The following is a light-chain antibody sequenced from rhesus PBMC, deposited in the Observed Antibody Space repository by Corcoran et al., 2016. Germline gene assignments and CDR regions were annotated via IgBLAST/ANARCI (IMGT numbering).Light chain of an antibody. CDR3: LQSSNWPRT. J-gene: IGKJ1*01. CDR1: QSVSSY. V-gene: IGKV3-24*04. CDR2: GAS. Sequence: EIVMTQSPATLALSPGERATLSCRASQSVSSYLAWYQQKPGQAPRLLIYGASSRATGIPDRVSGSGAWTEFTLTISSLEPEDVGVYVCLQSSNWPRTFGQGTKVEIK.